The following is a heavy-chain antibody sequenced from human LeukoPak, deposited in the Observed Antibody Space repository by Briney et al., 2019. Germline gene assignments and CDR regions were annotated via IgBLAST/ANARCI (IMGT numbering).Heavy chain of an antibody. Sequence: SETLSLTCTVSGGSISSYYWSWIRQPPGKGLEWIGYNYYSGSTNYNPSLKSRVTISVDTSKNQFSLKLSAVTAADTDVYYCARTCITMFGVVPSDMDDWGKGTTVTVSS. J-gene: IGHJ6*03. D-gene: IGHD3-3*01. CDR1: GGSISSYY. CDR3: ARTCITMFGVVPSDMDD. V-gene: IGHV4-59*01. CDR2: NYYSGST.